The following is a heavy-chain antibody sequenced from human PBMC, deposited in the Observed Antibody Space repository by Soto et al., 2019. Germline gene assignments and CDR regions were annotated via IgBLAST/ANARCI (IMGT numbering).Heavy chain of an antibody. CDR1: GFILSSYW. V-gene: IGHV3-7*01. CDR2: IKPDGSGK. Sequence: EVQLVESGGDFVQPGGSLRLSCVASGFILSSYWMSWVRQAPGKGLEWVANIKPDGSGKYYVDSVKGRFTISRDNAKNSLYLQMNSLRAEDTAVYYCANNIFYDFWSGYYAFDIWGRGTMVTVSS. CDR3: ANNIFYDFWSGYYAFDI. J-gene: IGHJ3*02. D-gene: IGHD3-3*01.